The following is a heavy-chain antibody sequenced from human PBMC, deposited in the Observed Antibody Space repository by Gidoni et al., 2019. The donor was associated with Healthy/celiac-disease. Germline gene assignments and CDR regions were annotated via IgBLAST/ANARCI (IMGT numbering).Heavy chain of an antibody. Sequence: QVQLVQSGAEVKKPGASVKVSCKASGYSLAGSYMHWVRQAPGQGLEWMGWINPNSGGTNYAQKFQGRVTMTRDTSIGTVYMELSRLGSDDTAVYYCARSRYSSSWHTSEYFQHWGQGTLVTVSS. V-gene: IGHV1-2*02. J-gene: IGHJ1*01. CDR1: GYSLAGSY. D-gene: IGHD6-13*01. CDR3: ARSRYSSSWHTSEYFQH. CDR2: INPNSGGT.